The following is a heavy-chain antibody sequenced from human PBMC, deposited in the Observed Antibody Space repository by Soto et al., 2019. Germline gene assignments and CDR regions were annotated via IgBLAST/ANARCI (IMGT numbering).Heavy chain of an antibody. CDR1: GFTVSSNY. CDR3: XXDPYY. CDR2: IYSGGST. Sequence: EVQLVESGGGLVQPGGSLRLSCVVSGFTVSSNYMSWVRQAPGKGLEWVSVIYSGGSTYYADSVKGRFTISRDNSKNTXXXXXXXXXXXXXXXXXXXXDPYYWGQGTLVTVSS. J-gene: IGHJ4*02. V-gene: IGHV3-66*01.